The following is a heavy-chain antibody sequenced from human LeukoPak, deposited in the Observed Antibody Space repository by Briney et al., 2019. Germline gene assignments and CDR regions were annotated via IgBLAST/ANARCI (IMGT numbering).Heavy chain of an antibody. CDR2: ISGSGGST. Sequence: GGSLRLSCAASGFTFSSYAMSWVRQAPGKGLEWVSAISGSGGSTYYADSVKGRFTISRDNSKNTLYPQVNSLRAEDTAVYYCAKDRRWLQTTYDAFDIWGQGTMVTVSS. D-gene: IGHD5-24*01. CDR3: AKDRRWLQTTYDAFDI. V-gene: IGHV3-23*01. J-gene: IGHJ3*02. CDR1: GFTFSSYA.